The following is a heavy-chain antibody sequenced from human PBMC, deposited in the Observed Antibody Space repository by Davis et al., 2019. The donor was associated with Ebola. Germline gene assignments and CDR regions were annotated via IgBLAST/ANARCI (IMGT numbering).Heavy chain of an antibody. V-gene: IGHV4-38-2*02. J-gene: IGHJ2*01. D-gene: IGHD2-2*02. CDR3: ARAGGYCSNNSCYTYWYFDL. CDR1: GSSISSGHY. CDR2: IYHSGST. Sequence: PSETLSLTCTVSGSSISSGHYWGWIRQPPGKGLEWLGSIYHSGSTYNNPSLKSRVTISVDTSKNQFSLKLNTVPAADTAGYYCARAGGYCSNNSCYTYWYFDLWGRGTLVTVSS.